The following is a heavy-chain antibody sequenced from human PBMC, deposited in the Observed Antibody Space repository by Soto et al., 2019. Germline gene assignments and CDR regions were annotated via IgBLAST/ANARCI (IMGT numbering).Heavy chain of an antibody. CDR3: PTDTSSEY. J-gene: IGHJ4*02. D-gene: IGHD3-9*01. V-gene: IGHV3-74*01. CDR2: INAEGSST. CDR1: GLTFSNYW. Sequence: EVQLVESGGDLVQPGGSLRLSCAASGLTFSNYWMQWVRQVPGKGLVWVSGINAEGSSTTYADSVKGRFTISRDNAKNTLYLHMNRLRAEDTAVYYCPTDTSSEYWGQGTLVTVSS.